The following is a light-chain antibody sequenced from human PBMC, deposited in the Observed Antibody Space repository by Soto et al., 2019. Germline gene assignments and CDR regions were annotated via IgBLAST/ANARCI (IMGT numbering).Light chain of an antibody. CDR2: GAS. Sequence: EIVLTQSPGTLSLSPGERATLSCRASQSISSSHLAWYQQNPGQAPRLLIYGASTRATGIPGRFSGSGSETDCTLTISRLEPEDFAVYYCQQFDTSPWTFGQGTKVEIK. CDR1: QSISSSH. J-gene: IGKJ1*01. CDR3: QQFDTSPWT. V-gene: IGKV3-20*01.